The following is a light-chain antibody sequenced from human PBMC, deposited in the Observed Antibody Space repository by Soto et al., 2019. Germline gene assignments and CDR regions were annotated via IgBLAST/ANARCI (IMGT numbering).Light chain of an antibody. CDR3: QQYLQWPPT. V-gene: IGKV3-15*01. J-gene: IGKJ1*01. Sequence: EIVMTQSPATLSVSPGERPTLSCRASQSVNSALAWYQQKPGQVPRLLIFGASTTATGIPATFSGSGSGTDFTLSINSLQSEDFAVYYCQQYLQWPPTFGQGTKVDIK. CDR1: QSVNSA. CDR2: GAS.